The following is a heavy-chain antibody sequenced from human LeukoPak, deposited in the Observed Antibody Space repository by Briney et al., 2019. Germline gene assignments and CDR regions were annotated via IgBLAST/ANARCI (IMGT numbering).Heavy chain of an antibody. CDR2: ISGSGGST. J-gene: IGHJ4*02. CDR3: AKKYYYDSSGPFNYFDY. V-gene: IGHV3-23*01. CDR1: GFTFSSYA. Sequence: GGSLRLSCAASGFTFSSYAMSWVRQAPGKGLEWVSAISGSGGSTYYADSVKGRFTISRDNSKNTLYLQMNSLRAEDTAVYYCAKKYYYDSSGPFNYFDYWGQGTLVTVSS. D-gene: IGHD3-22*01.